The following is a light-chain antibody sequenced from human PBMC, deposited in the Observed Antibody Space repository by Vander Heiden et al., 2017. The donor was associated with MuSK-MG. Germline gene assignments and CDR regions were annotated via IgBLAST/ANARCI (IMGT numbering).Light chain of an antibody. J-gene: IGLJ2*01. CDR3: QVWDGSNDHVV. V-gene: IGLV3-21*02. CDR2: DDT. Sequence: SYVLTQPPSVSVAPGQTAGITCVGNNLGANSVHWYQQKPGQAPVLVLFDDTDRPSGIPERFSGSNSGNTATLTISRVEAGDEADYYCQVWDGSNDHVVFGGGTKLTVL. CDR1: NLGANS.